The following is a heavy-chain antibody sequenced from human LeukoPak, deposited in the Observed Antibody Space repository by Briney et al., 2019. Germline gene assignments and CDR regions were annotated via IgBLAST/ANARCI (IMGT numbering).Heavy chain of an antibody. V-gene: IGHV3-23*01. J-gene: IGHJ4*02. Sequence: PGGSLRLSCGASGFTFSSYAMSWVRQAPGKGLEWVSAISGSGGSAYYADSVKGRFTISRDNSKNTLYLQLNSLRAEDTAVYYCAKDGRKGIVVVIMVDYWGQGPLVPVSS. CDR1: GFTFSSYA. CDR3: AKDGRKGIVVVIMVDY. D-gene: IGHD3-22*01. CDR2: ISGSGGSA.